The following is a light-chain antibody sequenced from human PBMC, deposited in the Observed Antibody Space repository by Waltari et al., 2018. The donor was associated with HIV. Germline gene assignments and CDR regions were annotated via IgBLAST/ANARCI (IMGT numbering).Light chain of an antibody. V-gene: IGLV2-11*01. CDR1: TSDVGGYNY. CDR3: CSYASTSFVV. Sequence: QSALTKPRAVVGSSGQSVTISCTRTTSDVGGYNYVSWYQHHPHKGPKLLIYYVTKRPSGVPDRFSGSKSGNTASLTISGLQAEDEADYYCCSYASTSFVVFGGRTTLTVL. J-gene: IGLJ2*01. CDR2: YVT.